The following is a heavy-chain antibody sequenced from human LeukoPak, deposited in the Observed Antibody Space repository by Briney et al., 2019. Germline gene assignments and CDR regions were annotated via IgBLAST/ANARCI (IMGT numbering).Heavy chain of an antibody. CDR1: GFTFSIYG. CDR3: AREKEGYYGDYQFDY. D-gene: IGHD4-17*01. J-gene: IGHJ4*02. CDR2: ISESGDKT. V-gene: IGHV3-23*01. Sequence: GGSLRLSCAASGFTFSIYGMSWVRQAPGKGLEWVSGISESGDKTYYAESVQGRFTISRDNGKNSLYLQMNSLRAEDTAVYYCAREKEGYYGDYQFDYWGQGTLVTVSS.